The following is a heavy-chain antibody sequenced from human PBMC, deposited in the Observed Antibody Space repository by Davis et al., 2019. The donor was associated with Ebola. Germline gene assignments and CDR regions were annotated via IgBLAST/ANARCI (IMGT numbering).Heavy chain of an antibody. CDR2: MNPNSGNT. Sequence: ASVKVSCKASGYTFTSYDINWVRQATGQGLEWMGWMNPNSGNTGYAQKFQGRVTMTRDTSISTAYMELSRLRSDDTAVYYCARGGRYSSSKMADDYWGQGTLVTVSS. D-gene: IGHD6-6*01. V-gene: IGHV1-8*02. CDR1: GYTFTSYD. CDR3: ARGGRYSSSKMADDY. J-gene: IGHJ4*02.